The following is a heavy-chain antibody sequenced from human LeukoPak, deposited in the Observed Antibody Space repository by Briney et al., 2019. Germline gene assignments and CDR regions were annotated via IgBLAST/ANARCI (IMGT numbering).Heavy chain of an antibody. V-gene: IGHV3-21*01. CDR3: ASDEGYYFDY. CDR2: ISRNSTYI. CDR1: GFTFSSYI. Sequence: PLGSLTLSCAASGFTFSSYIMNWVRQAPGKGLEWVASISRNSTYIHDADSVKGRFTISRDNARNSLFLQMNSLRAEDTAIYYCASDEGYYFDYWGQGTLVSLCS. J-gene: IGHJ4*02.